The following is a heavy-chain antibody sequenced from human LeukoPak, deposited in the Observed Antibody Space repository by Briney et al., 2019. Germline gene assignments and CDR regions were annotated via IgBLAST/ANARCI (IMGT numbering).Heavy chain of an antibody. J-gene: IGHJ4*02. D-gene: IGHD6-6*01. CDR3: ARRGEYSSAEPFDH. CDR1: GFTVSSNY. Sequence: GGSLRLSCAASGFTVSSNYMSWVRQAPGKGLEWVSVIYSGGSTYYADSVKGRFTISRDNSKNTLYLQMNSLRAEDTAVYYCARRGEYSSAEPFDHWGQGTLVTVSS. CDR2: IYSGGST. V-gene: IGHV3-66*04.